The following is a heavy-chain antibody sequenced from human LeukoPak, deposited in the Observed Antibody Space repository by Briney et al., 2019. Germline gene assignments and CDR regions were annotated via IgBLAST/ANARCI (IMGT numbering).Heavy chain of an antibody. D-gene: IGHD3-10*01. CDR3: ARDHITMVRGVIISNWFDP. CDR1: GGTFSSYA. J-gene: IGHJ5*02. Sequence: ASVKVSCEASGGTFSSYAISWVRQAPGQGLEWMGRIIPILGIANYAQKFQGRVTITADKSTSTAYMELSSLRSEDTAVYYCARDHITMVRGVIISNWFDPWGQGTLVTVSS. CDR2: IIPILGIA. V-gene: IGHV1-69*04.